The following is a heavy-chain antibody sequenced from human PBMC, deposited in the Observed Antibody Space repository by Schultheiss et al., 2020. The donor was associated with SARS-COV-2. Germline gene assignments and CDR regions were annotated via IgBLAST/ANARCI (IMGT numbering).Heavy chain of an antibody. Sequence: SETLSLTCTVSGYSISSGYYWSWIRQPAGKGLEWIGRIYTSGSTNYNPSLKSRVTMSVDTSKNQFSLKLSSVTAADTAVYYCARVQVAFDIWGQGTMVTVSS. CDR1: GYSISSGYY. J-gene: IGHJ3*02. CDR3: ARVQVAFDI. V-gene: IGHV4-61*02. CDR2: IYTSGST.